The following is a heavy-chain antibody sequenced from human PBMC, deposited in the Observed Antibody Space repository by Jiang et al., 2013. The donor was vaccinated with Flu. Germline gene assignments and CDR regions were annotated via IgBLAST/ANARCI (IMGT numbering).Heavy chain of an antibody. D-gene: IGHD3-22*01. J-gene: IGHJ6*02. Sequence: VQLVESGGDLVQPGRSLRLSCVTSGFIFDDYAMHWVRQVPGKGLEWVSGINWDSGRIGYADSVKGRFTVSRDSAKNSLYLQMNSLRAEDTALYYCAKDMGLYYYDSTGYYGDYYGMDVWGQGTTVTVSS. CDR2: INWDSGRI. V-gene: IGHV3-9*01. CDR1: GFIFDDYA. CDR3: AKDMGLYYYDSTGYYGDYYGMDV.